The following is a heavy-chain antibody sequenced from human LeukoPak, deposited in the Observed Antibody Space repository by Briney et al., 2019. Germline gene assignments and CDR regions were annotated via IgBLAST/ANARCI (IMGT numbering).Heavy chain of an antibody. CDR2: ISAYNGNT. D-gene: IGHD3-3*01. CDR3: ARVQITIFGVVIGWFDP. CDR1: GYTFTSYG. J-gene: IGHJ5*02. V-gene: IGHV1-18*01. Sequence: ASVKVSCKASGYTFTSYGISWVRQAPGQGLEWMGWISAYNGNTNYAQKLQGRVTMTTDTSTSTAYMELRSLRSDDTAVYYCARVQITIFGVVIGWFDPWGQGILVTVSS.